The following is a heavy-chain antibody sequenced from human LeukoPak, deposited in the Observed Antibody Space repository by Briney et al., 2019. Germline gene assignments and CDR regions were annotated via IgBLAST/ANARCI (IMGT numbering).Heavy chain of an antibody. J-gene: IGHJ4*02. CDR2: INAGNGNT. Sequence: ASVKVSCKASGYTFTNYAMHWVRQAPGQRLEWMGWINAGNGNTKYSQRFQGRVTITRDTSASTAYMELSSLRSEDTAVYYCASGSGDYYFDYWGQGTLVTVSS. CDR3: ASGSGDYYFDY. CDR1: GYTFTNYA. D-gene: IGHD4-17*01. V-gene: IGHV1-3*01.